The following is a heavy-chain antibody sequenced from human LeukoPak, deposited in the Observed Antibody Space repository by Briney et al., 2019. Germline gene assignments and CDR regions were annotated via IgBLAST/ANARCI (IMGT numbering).Heavy chain of an antibody. CDR3: ARFAVYVDTAMVTAYYFDY. CDR2: ISSSSSYI. CDR1: GFTFSSYS. J-gene: IGHJ4*02. V-gene: IGHV3-21*01. Sequence: GGSLRLSCAASGFTFSSYSMNWVRQAPGKGLEWVSSISSSSSYIYHADSVKGRFTISRDNAKNSLYLQMNSLRAEDTAVYYCARFAVYVDTAMVTAYYFDYWGQGTLVTVSS. D-gene: IGHD5-18*01.